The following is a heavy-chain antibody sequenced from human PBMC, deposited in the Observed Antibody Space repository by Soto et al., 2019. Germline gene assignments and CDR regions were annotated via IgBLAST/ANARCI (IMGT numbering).Heavy chain of an antibody. CDR3: ARVSSLDCSSTSCYDY. V-gene: IGHV1-46*03. D-gene: IGHD2-2*01. CDR1: GYTFTSYG. J-gene: IGHJ4*02. CDR2: INPSGGST. Sequence: ASVKVSCKASGYTFTSYGISWVRQAPGQGLEWMGIINPSGGSTSYAQKFQGRVTMTRDTSTSTVYMELSSLRSEDTAVYYCARVSSLDCSSTSCYDYWGQGTLVTVSS.